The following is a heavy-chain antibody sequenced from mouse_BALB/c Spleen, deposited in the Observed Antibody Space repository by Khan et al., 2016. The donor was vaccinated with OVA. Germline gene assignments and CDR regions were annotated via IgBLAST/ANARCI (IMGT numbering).Heavy chain of an antibody. V-gene: IGHV5-17*02. CDR1: GFTFSSFG. D-gene: IGHD4-1*01. Sequence: EVQRVESGGGLVQPGGSRKLSCAASGFTFSSFGMHWVRQAPEKGLEWVAYINSGSSTIYYADPVKGRFTISRDSPKNTLFLQMTSLRSEDTAMYYCARGNWAYWGQGTTLTVSS. CDR3: ARGNWAY. J-gene: IGHJ2*01. CDR2: INSGSSTI.